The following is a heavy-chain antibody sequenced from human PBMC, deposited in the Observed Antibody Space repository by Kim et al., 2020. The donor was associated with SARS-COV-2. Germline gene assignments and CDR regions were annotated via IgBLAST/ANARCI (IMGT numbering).Heavy chain of an antibody. J-gene: IGHJ4*02. CDR1: GFTFSSYG. CDR3: AKDRVSVAEYFDY. Sequence: GGSLRLSCAASGFTFSSYGIHWVRQAPGKGLEWVALISYDGSEEYYADSVKGRFTISRDNSKNTLYLQMNSLRAEDTAVYYCAKDRVSVAEYFDYWGQGTMVTVSS. CDR2: ISYDGSEE. V-gene: IGHV3-30*18. D-gene: IGHD2-8*01.